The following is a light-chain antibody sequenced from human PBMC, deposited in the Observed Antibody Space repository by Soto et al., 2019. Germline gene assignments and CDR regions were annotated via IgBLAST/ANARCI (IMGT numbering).Light chain of an antibody. Sequence: QSVLTQPPSASGSPGQSVTISCTGTSSDDGGYNYVSWYQQHPGKAPKLMIYEVSKRPSGVPDRFSGSKSGNTASLTVSGLQAEDEADYYCSSYAGSNNLVVFGGGTKVTVL. CDR1: SSDDGGYNY. J-gene: IGLJ2*01. CDR2: EVS. CDR3: SSYAGSNNLVV. V-gene: IGLV2-8*01.